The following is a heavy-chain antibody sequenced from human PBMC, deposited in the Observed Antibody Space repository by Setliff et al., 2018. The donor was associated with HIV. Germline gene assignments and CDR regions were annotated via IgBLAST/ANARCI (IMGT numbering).Heavy chain of an antibody. CDR1: GASIRSYY. CDR3: ARIPWVATLWGGAFDL. CDR2: LYYSGSP. D-gene: IGHD5-12*01. Sequence: SETLSLTCIVSGASIRSYYWAWIRQSPGRGLQYLGHLYYSGSPNYNHSLKSRITMSMDTSKNQFSLQLSSVTAADTAVYYCARIPWVATLWGGAFDLWGHGTMVTVSS. J-gene: IGHJ3*01. V-gene: IGHV4-59*01.